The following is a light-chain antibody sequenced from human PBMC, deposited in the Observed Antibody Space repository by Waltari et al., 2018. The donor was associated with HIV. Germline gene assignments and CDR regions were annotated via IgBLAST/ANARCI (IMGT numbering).Light chain of an antibody. CDR3: SSYAGSNNVI. V-gene: IGLV2-8*01. CDR2: EVS. J-gene: IGLJ2*01. Sequence: QSALAQPPSASVSPGQSVTISCTGTRSDVGGYSYVSWYQQHPGKAPKLMIYEVSKRPSGVPDRFSGSKSGNEASLTVSGLQAEDEADYYCSSYAGSNNVIFGGGTKLTVL. CDR1: RSDVGGYSY.